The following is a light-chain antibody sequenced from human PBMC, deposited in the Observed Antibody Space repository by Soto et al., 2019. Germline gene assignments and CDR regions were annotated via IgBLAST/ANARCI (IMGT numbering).Light chain of an antibody. CDR1: SSNIGSNY. CDR2: RNN. V-gene: IGLV1-47*01. J-gene: IGLJ7*01. Sequence: QLVLTQPPSASGTPGQRVTISCSGSSSNIGSNYVYWYQQLPGTAPKLLIYRNNQRPSGVPDRISGSKSGTSASLAISGLRSEDEADYYCAAWDDSLSGGMFGGGTKLTVL. CDR3: AAWDDSLSGGM.